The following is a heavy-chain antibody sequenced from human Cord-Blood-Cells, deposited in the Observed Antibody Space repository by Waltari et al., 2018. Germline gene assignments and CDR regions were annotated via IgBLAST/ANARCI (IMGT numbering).Heavy chain of an antibody. CDR2: NKSTTDGGTT. CDR1: GFTFSNAW. D-gene: IGHD6-19*01. CDR3: TTAGWPDY. Sequence: EVQLVESGGGLVKPGGSLRLSCAASGFTFSNAWMSWGRQAPGKGLDGVWRNKSTTDGGTTDYAAPVKGRFTISRDDSKNTLYLQMNSLKTEDTAVYYCTTAGWPDYWGQGTLVTVSS. J-gene: IGHJ4*02. V-gene: IGHV3-15*01.